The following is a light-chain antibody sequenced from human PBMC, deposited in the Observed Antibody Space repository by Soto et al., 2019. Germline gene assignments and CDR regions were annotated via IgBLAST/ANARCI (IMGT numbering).Light chain of an antibody. V-gene: IGLV2-8*01. J-gene: IGLJ3*02. CDR3: TSHVGSNIWV. CDR1: SSDVGAYKY. CDR2: EVS. Sequence: QSVLTQPPSASGSPGHSVTISCTGTSSDVGAYKYVSWYQQYPGKDPKLMIYEVSKRPSGVPDRFSGSKYGNTASRTVSGLQAEEEADYYYTSHVGSNIWVFGGGTQLTVL.